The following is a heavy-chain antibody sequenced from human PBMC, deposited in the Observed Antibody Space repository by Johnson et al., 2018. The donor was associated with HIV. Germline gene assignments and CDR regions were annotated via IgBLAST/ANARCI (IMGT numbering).Heavy chain of an antibody. CDR2: ITFEGSDK. CDR3: AAAEYDAFDI. D-gene: IGHD6-6*01. CDR1: GFTFSSYA. J-gene: IGHJ3*02. V-gene: IGHV3-30*04. Sequence: QVQLVESGGGVVQPGRSLRLSCAASGFTFSSYAMHWVRQAPGKGLEWVAVITFEGSDKYYADSVKGRVTISRDNSKNTLYLQMNSLRAEDTAVYYCAAAEYDAFDIWGQGTMVTVSS.